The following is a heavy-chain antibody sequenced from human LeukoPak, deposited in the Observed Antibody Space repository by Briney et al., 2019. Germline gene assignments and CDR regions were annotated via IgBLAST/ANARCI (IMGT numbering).Heavy chain of an antibody. CDR1: GFTFDEYG. D-gene: IGHD3-22*01. CDR3: ARRAMIVVATPAVDY. Sequence: PGGSLRLSCAASGFTFDEYGMSWVPQTPGKGLEWFAGIDWNGGSTGYADPVKGRFTISRNNAKNSLYLQMNSLRAEDTALYYCARRAMIVVATPAVDYWGQGTLVTVSS. CDR2: IDWNGGST. J-gene: IGHJ4*02. V-gene: IGHV3-20*04.